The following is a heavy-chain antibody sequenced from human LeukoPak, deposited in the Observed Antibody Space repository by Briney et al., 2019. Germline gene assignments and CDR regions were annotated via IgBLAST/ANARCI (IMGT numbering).Heavy chain of an antibody. CDR1: GDSISSYY. V-gene: IGHV4-59*08. Sequence: SETLSLTCTVSGDSISSYYWSWIRQPPGKGLEWIGYIYYSGVTDYNPSLKSRGTISVDTSTNQFSLKLSSVTAAATAVYYCARHGPLYEYFYYNMDVWGQGTTVAVSS. D-gene: IGHD5/OR15-5a*01. J-gene: IGHJ6*02. CDR3: ARHGPLYEYFYYNMDV. CDR2: IYYSGVT.